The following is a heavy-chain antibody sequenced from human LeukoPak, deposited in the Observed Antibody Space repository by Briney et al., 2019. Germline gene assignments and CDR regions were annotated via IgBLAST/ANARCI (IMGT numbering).Heavy chain of an antibody. Sequence: GGSLRLSCAASGFTFNNAWMSWVRQAPGKGLEWVSFISSDSRIIYYADSVKGRFTVSRDNAKNSLYLQMNSLTDEDTAVYYCARNPAGIGDYWGQGTLVTVSS. CDR1: GFTFNNAW. CDR3: ARNPAGIGDY. J-gene: IGHJ4*02. D-gene: IGHD1-26*01. CDR2: ISSDSRII. V-gene: IGHV3-48*02.